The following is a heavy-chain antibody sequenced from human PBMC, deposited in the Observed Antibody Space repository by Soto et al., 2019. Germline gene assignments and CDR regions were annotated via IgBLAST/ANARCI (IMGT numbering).Heavy chain of an antibody. CDR1: GGTFSSYA. CDR2: IIPIFGTA. Sequence: QVQLVQSGAEVKKPGSSVKVSCKASGGTFSSYAISWVRQAPGQGLEWMGGIIPIFGTANYAQKFQGRVTITADESTSTAYMELSSLRSEDTAVYYCARKLLGYCSGGSCYYAFDICGQGTMVTVSS. J-gene: IGHJ3*02. D-gene: IGHD2-15*01. CDR3: ARKLLGYCSGGSCYYAFDI. V-gene: IGHV1-69*01.